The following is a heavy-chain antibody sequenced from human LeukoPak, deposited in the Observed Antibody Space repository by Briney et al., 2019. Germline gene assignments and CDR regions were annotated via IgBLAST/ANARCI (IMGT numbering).Heavy chain of an antibody. V-gene: IGHV3-30*18. Sequence: GGSLRLSCAASGFTFSSYGMHWVRQASGKGLEWVAVISYDGSNKYYADSVKGRFTISRDNSKNTLYLQMNSLRAEDTAVYYCAKARGFPGQYQLPYYYYYGMDVWGQGTTVTVSS. CDR3: AKARGFPGQYQLPYYYYYGMDV. CDR2: ISYDGSNK. J-gene: IGHJ6*02. CDR1: GFTFSSYG. D-gene: IGHD2-2*01.